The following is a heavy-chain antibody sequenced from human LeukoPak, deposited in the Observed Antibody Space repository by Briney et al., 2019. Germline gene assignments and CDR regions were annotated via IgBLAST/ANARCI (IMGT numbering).Heavy chain of an antibody. Sequence: PGGSLRLSCAASGFTFSSYAMSWVRQAPGKGLEWVSAISGSGGSTYYADSVKGRFTISRDNSKNTLYLQMNSLRAEDTAVYYCAKELSCSGGSCYQHAYDYWGQGGLVTVSS. CDR3: AKELSCSGGSCYQHAYDY. J-gene: IGHJ4*02. CDR2: ISGSGGST. D-gene: IGHD2-15*01. V-gene: IGHV3-23*01. CDR1: GFTFSSYA.